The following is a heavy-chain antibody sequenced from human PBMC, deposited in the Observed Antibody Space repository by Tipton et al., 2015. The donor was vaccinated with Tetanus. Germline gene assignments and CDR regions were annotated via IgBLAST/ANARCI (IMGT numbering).Heavy chain of an antibody. CDR1: GYTFTSYY. V-gene: IGHV1-46*01. CDR3: ARDRQQLGH. Sequence: VQLVQSGAEVKKPGASVKVSCKASGYTFTSYYMHWVRQAPGQGLEWMGIINPSGGSTSYAQRFQGRVTMTRDTSTNTVYMEPSSLRSEDTAVYYCARDRQQLGHWGQGTLVTVSS. D-gene: IGHD6-13*01. CDR2: INPSGGST. J-gene: IGHJ1*01.